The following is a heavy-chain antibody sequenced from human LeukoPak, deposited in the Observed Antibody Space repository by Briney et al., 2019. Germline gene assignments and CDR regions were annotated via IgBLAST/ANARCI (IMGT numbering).Heavy chain of an antibody. D-gene: IGHD1-1*01. CDR1: GFTFSSYG. CDR2: ISFSGGNV. J-gene: IGHJ4*02. Sequence: PGGSLRLSCAASGFTFSSYGMCWVRQAPGKGLEWVSYISFSGGNVHYADSVKGRFTISRDNSKSTLCLQMNSLRPEDTAVYYCANPTTGSHTAAGLDYWGQGTLVTVSS. V-gene: IGHV3-30*02. CDR3: ANPTTGSHTAAGLDY.